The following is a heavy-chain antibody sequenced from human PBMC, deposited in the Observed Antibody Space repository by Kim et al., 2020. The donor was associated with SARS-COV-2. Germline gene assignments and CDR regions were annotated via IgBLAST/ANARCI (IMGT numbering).Heavy chain of an antibody. CDR1: GFTFSAYS. D-gene: IGHD3-10*01. J-gene: IGHJ6*02. V-gene: IGHV3-23*01. CDR2: LTYTGGT. CDR3: AKDLYGTRSTGSYDMGV. Sequence: GGSLRLSCAASGFTFSAYSMTWIRQAQGRGLEWVSTLTYTGGTYYADSVKGRFTISGHNSRSTLYLEMNSLRADDTGVYYCAKDLYGTRSTGSYDMGVWGQGTTVTVSS.